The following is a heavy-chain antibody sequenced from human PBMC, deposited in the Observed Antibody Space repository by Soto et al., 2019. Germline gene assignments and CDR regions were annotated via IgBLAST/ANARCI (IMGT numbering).Heavy chain of an antibody. CDR3: AKECYDSSGYYYVEAFDI. CDR2: ISYDGSNK. V-gene: IGHV3-30*18. J-gene: IGHJ3*02. CDR1: GFTFSSYG. D-gene: IGHD3-22*01. Sequence: QVELVESWGGVVQPGRSLRLSCAASGFTFSSYGMHWVRQAPGKGLEWVAVISYDGSNKYYADSVKGRFTISRDNSKNTLYLQMNSLRAEDTAVYYCAKECYDSSGYYYVEAFDIWGQGTMVTVSS.